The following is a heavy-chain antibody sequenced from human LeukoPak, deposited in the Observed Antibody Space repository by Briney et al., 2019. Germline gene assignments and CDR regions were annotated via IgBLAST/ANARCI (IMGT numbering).Heavy chain of an antibody. Sequence: SETLSLTCAVYGGSFSGYYWSWIRQAPGKGLDWIGEIKHSGSTNYNPSLKSRVTISVDTSKNQFSLKLSSVTAADTAVYYCARDGAAVAATYYNHYMDVWGKGTTVTVSS. D-gene: IGHD6-19*01. V-gene: IGHV4-34*01. CDR1: GGSFSGYY. CDR3: ARDGAAVAATYYNHYMDV. J-gene: IGHJ6*03. CDR2: IKHSGST.